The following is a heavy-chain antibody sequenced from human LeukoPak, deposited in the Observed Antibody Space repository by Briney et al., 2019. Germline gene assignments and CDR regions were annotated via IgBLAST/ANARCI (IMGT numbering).Heavy chain of an antibody. V-gene: IGHV4-38-2*01. CDR3: ARHRGSSWSPYYYYMDV. Sequence: SETLSLTCAVSDYSISSHNYWGWIRQPPGKGLEWIGSVYHSGSTHYSPSLKSRVTISVDTSKNQFSLKLSSVTAADTAVYYCARHRGSSWSPYYYYMDVWGKGTTVTVSS. CDR1: DYSISSHNY. J-gene: IGHJ6*03. D-gene: IGHD6-13*01. CDR2: VYHSGST.